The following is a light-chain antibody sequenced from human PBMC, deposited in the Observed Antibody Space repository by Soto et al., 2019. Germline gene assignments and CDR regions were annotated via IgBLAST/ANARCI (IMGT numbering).Light chain of an antibody. CDR1: QGISSY. Sequence: IQLTQSPSVLSASVEDRVTITCRASQGISSYLAWYQQKPGKAPKLLIYAASTLQSGVPSRFSGSGSGTEFTLTISSLQPEDFATYYCQQLNSYSITFGQGTRLEIK. J-gene: IGKJ5*01. V-gene: IGKV1-9*01. CDR2: AAS. CDR3: QQLNSYSIT.